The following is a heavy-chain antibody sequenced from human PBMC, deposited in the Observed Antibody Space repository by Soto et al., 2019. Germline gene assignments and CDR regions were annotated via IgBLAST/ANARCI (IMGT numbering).Heavy chain of an antibody. CDR1: GFTFSSYG. D-gene: IGHD3-3*01. J-gene: IGHJ6*02. Sequence: PGGSLRLSCAASGFTFSSYGMHWVRQAPGKGLEWVAVISYDGSNKYYADSVKGRFTISRDDSKSTLYLQMNSLRAEDTAVYYCAKEKGGYDFWSGYYRPYYYYGMDVWGQGTTVTVSS. V-gene: IGHV3-30*18. CDR2: ISYDGSNK. CDR3: AKEKGGYDFWSGYYRPYYYYGMDV.